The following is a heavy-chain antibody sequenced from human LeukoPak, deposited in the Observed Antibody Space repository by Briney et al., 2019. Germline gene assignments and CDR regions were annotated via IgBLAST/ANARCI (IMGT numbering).Heavy chain of an antibody. Sequence: ASVKVSCKASGYTFTSYGISWVRQAPGQGLEWMGWMNPNSGNTGYAQKFQGRVTMTRNTSISTAYMELSSLRSEDTAVYYCASSFSGYDWAKFDYWGQGTLVTVSS. CDR3: ASSFSGYDWAKFDY. D-gene: IGHD5-12*01. CDR1: GYTFTSYG. CDR2: MNPNSGNT. J-gene: IGHJ4*02. V-gene: IGHV1-8*02.